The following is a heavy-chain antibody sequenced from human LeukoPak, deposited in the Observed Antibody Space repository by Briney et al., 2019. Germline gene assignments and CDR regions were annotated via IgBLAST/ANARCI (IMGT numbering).Heavy chain of an antibody. CDR3: ARVLSLSITMVRGVRDYMDV. CDR2: ISAYNGNT. D-gene: IGHD3-10*01. Sequence: ASVKVSCKASGYTFTSYGISWVRQAPGQGLEWMGWISAYNGNTNYAQKLQGRVTMTTDTSTSTAYMELRSLRSDDTAVYYCARVLSLSITMVRGVRDYMDVWGKGTTVTVSS. V-gene: IGHV1-18*01. CDR1: GYTFTSYG. J-gene: IGHJ6*03.